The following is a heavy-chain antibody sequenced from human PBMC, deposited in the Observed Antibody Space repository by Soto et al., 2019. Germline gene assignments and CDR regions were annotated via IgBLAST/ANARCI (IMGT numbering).Heavy chain of an antibody. J-gene: IGHJ5*02. CDR1: GFTFNSHA. CDR3: ARVSSSWYSGGVDL. Sequence: EVQLLESGGGLVQPGGSLRLSCTASGFTFNSHAMTWVRQAPGKGLEWVAGLSESGGSTYYADSVKGRFTISRDNSLNTLYLQMSTRRAEDTAVYYCARVSSSWYSGGVDLWGQGTLVNVSS. V-gene: IGHV3-23*01. CDR2: LSESGGST. D-gene: IGHD6-13*01.